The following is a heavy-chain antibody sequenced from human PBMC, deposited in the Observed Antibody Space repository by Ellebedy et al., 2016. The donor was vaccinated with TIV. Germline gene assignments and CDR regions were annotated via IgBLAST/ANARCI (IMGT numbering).Heavy chain of an antibody. CDR2: INPSGGST. J-gene: IGHJ5*02. CDR1: GYTFTSYY. Sequence: ASVKVSXXASGYTFTSYYMHWVRQAPGQGLEWMGIINPSGGSTSYAQKFQGRVTMTRDTSTSTVYMELSSLRSEDTAVYYCARSKGAAAGTINWFDPWGQGTLVTVSS. CDR3: ARSKGAAAGTINWFDP. D-gene: IGHD6-13*01. V-gene: IGHV1-46*01.